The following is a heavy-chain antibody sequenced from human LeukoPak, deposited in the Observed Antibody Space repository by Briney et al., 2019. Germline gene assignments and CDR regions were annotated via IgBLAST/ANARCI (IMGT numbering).Heavy chain of an antibody. V-gene: IGHV1-18*01. Sequence: GAAVKVSCKAPGYTFTSYGISWVRQAPGQGLEWMGWINAYNGNTNYAQKLQGRVTMTTDTSTSTAYMELRSLRSEDTAVYYCARRLVPAWFDPWGQGTLVTVSS. CDR3: ARRLVPAWFDP. CDR1: GYTFTSYG. CDR2: INAYNGNT. J-gene: IGHJ5*02. D-gene: IGHD6-19*01.